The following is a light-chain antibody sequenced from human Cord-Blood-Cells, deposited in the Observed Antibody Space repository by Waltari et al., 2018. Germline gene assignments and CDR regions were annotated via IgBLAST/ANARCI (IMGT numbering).Light chain of an antibody. J-gene: IGLJ3*02. Sequence: SYELTQPSSVSVSPGQTARITCSGDVLAKKKYARWFQQKQGQAPVLVIYKDSERPSGIPGRFSGSSAGTTVTLTSSGAQGKDDADYYCYSAADNNRVFGGGTKLTVL. CDR2: KDS. CDR3: YSAADNNRV. CDR1: VLAKKKY. V-gene: IGLV3-27*01.